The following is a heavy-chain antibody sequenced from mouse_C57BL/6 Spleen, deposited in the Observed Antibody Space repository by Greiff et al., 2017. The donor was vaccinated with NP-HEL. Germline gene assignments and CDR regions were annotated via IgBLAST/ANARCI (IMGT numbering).Heavy chain of an antibody. CDR1: GFTFSSYA. D-gene: IGHD1-1*01. V-gene: IGHV5-4*03. Sequence: DVKLVESGGGLVKPGGSLKLSCAASGFTFSSYAMSWVRQTPEKRLEWVATISDGGSYTYYPDNVKGRFTISRDNAKNNLYLQMSHLKSEDTAMYYCARVVYGSSYFDYWGQGTTLTVSS. CDR3: ARVVYGSSYFDY. CDR2: ISDGGSYT. J-gene: IGHJ2*01.